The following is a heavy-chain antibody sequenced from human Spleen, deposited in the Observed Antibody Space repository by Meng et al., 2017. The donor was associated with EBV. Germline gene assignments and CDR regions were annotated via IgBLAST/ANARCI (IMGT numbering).Heavy chain of an antibody. D-gene: IGHD6-13*01. CDR2: INHRGSA. V-gene: IGHV4-34*01. J-gene: IGHJ4*02. CDR1: GGSFTTYY. Sequence: QVQLQHGGAGLLKPSEPLSLTCAVDGGSFTTYYWTWIRQPPGKGLEWIGEINHRGSAHYNPSLKSRLTISVDTSKKQFSLKLSSVTAADTAVYYCSRSLGAAGPDYWGQGTLVTVSS. CDR3: SRSLGAAGPDY.